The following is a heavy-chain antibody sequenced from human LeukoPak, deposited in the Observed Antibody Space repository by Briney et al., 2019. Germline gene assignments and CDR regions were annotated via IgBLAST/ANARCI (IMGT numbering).Heavy chain of an antibody. CDR3: ARHIYYGSGIPSPFFDY. J-gene: IGHJ4*02. CDR2: IYPGDSDT. V-gene: IGHV5-51*01. Sequence: GESLKISCKGSGYSFTSYWIGWVRQMPGKGLEWMGVIYPGDSDTRYSPSFQGQVTISANKSISTAYLQWSSLKASDTAMYYCARHIYYGSGIPSPFFDYWGQGTLVTVPS. D-gene: IGHD3-10*01. CDR1: GYSFTSYW.